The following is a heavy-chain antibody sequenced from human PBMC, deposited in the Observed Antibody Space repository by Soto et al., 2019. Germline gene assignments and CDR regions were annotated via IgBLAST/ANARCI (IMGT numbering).Heavy chain of an antibody. J-gene: IGHJ3*02. Sequence: GESLKISCKGSGYSFTSYWIGWVRQMPGKGLEWMGIIYPGDSDTRYSPSFQGQVTISANKSNSTAYLQWSSLKASDTAMYYCARSPGGKLGNGYAFDIWGQGTMVTVSS. CDR1: GYSFTSYW. CDR2: IYPGDSDT. CDR3: ARSPGGKLGNGYAFDI. D-gene: IGHD7-27*01. V-gene: IGHV5-51*01.